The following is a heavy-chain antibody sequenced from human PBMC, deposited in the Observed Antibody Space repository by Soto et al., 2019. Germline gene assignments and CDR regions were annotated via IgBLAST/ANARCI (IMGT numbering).Heavy chain of an antibody. CDR1: GYTFTSYA. Sequence: KVSCKASGYTFTSYAMHWVRQMPGKGLEWMGIIYPGDSDARYRLSFQGQVTLSVDKSISTAYVQWNSLKASDTAMYYCARKNAMAFDIWGQGTMVTVS. CDR3: ARKNAMAFDI. CDR2: IYPGDSDA. V-gene: IGHV5-51*01. J-gene: IGHJ3*02.